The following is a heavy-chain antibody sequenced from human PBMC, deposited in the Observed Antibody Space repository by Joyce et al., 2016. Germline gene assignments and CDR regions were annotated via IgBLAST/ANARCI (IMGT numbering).Heavy chain of an antibody. CDR3: ARERGGGMSAFDI. D-gene: IGHD3-16*01. CDR2: IGTGGDP. V-gene: IGHV3-13*05. J-gene: IGHJ3*02. CDR1: GFTFSAYE. Sequence: EVQLVEAGGALVQPGGSLRLSCAASGFTFSAYEIHWVRQTTGKGLEWVAAIGTGGDPYYAGSVKGRFTISRENAKSSLFLQMNSLRAEDTAVYYCARERGGGMSAFDIWGQGTMVTVSS.